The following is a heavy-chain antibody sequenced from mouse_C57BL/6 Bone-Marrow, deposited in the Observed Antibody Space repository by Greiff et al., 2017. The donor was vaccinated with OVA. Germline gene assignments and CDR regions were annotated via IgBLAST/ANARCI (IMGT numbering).Heavy chain of an antibody. D-gene: IGHD2-3*01. CDR1: GFTFSSYA. CDR3: TRDGNDGNYMDY. J-gene: IGHJ4*01. Sequence: EVQLVESGEGLVKPGGSLKLSCAASGFTFSSYAMSWVRQTPEKRLEWVAYISRGGDYIYYADTVKGRFTISRDNARNTLYLQMSSLKSEDTAMYYCTRDGNDGNYMDYWGQGTSVTVSS. V-gene: IGHV5-9-1*02. CDR2: ISRGGDYI.